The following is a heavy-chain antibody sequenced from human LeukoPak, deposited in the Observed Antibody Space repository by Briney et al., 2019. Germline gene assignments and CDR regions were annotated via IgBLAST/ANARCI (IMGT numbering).Heavy chain of an antibody. V-gene: IGHV4-34*01. J-gene: IGHJ3*02. CDR1: GGSFSGYY. D-gene: IGHD2-8*01. CDR2: INPSRNT. Sequence: SETLSLTCAVFGGSFSGYYWNWIRQPPGKGLEWIGQINPSRNTNYNPSLKSRVTISVDTSKNQFSLKLSSVTAADTAVYYCARNGQMGAFDIWGQGTMVTVSS. CDR3: ARNGQMGAFDI.